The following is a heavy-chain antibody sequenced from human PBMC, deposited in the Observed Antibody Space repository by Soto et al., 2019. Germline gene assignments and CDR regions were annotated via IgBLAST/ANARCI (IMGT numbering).Heavy chain of an antibody. D-gene: IGHD6-13*01. CDR1: GFTFSSCW. Sequence: PRGSLRPSCAASGFTFSSCWMHWVRQAPGKGLVWVSRINSDGSSTSYADSVKCRFTISRNNAKNTLYLQMNSLRAEDAAVYYCVTDLFGSSWYNHYSYCTQRRGQGTPSTVSS. CDR3: VTDLFGSSWYNHYSYCTQR. V-gene: IGHV3-74*01. CDR2: INSDGSST. J-gene: IGHJ4*03.